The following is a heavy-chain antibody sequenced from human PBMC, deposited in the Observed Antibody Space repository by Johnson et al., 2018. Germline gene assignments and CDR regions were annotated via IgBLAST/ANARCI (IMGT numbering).Heavy chain of an antibody. Sequence: VQLVETGGGVVQPGRSLRLSCAASGFTFSSYGMHWVRQAPGKGLEWVAVIWYDGSNKYYADSVKGRFTISRDNSKNTLYLQMNSLGAVDTAVYYCARARSWGIQLYYYYYGMDVWGQGTTVTVSS. CDR2: IWYDGSNK. J-gene: IGHJ6*02. CDR1: GFTFSSYG. D-gene: IGHD5-18*01. CDR3: ARARSWGIQLYYYYYGMDV. V-gene: IGHV3-33*01.